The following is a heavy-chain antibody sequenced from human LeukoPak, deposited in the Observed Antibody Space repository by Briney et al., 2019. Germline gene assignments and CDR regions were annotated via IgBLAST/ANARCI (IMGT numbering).Heavy chain of an antibody. CDR2: IYYSGST. D-gene: IGHD3-22*01. CDR3: ARSGGLWLLTYYFDY. V-gene: IGHV4-39*07. J-gene: IGHJ4*02. CDR1: GGSISSSSYY. Sequence: SETLSLTCAVSGGSISSSSYYWGWIRQPPGKGLEWIGSIYYSGSTYYNPSLKSRVTISVDTSKNQLSLKLSSVTAADTAVYFCARSGGLWLLTYYFDYWGQGTLVTVSS.